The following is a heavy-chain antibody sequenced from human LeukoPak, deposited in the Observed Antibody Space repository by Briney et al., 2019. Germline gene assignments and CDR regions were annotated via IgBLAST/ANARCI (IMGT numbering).Heavy chain of an antibody. V-gene: IGHV3-49*03. CDR3: TRGRSSSWYVDY. CDR2: IRSKGYGGTT. Sequence: GGSLRLSCTASGFTFGDYAMSWFRQAPGKGLEWVGFIRSKGYGGTTEYAASGKGRFTISRDDSKSIAYLQMNSLKTEDTAVYYCTRGRSSSWYVDYWGQGTLVTVSS. J-gene: IGHJ4*02. CDR1: GFTFGDYA. D-gene: IGHD6-13*01.